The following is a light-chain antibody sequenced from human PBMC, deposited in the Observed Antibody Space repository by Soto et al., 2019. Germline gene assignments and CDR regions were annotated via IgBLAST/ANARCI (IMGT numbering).Light chain of an antibody. J-gene: IGKJ2*01. V-gene: IGKV3-20*01. CDR3: QQYGTSPRT. Sequence: EIVLTQSPGTLSLSPGERATLSCRASQSVSSSYLAWYQQKPGQAPRLLIYGASSRATGIPDRFSGSGSGTDFTLTISRLEPEDCAVYYCQQYGTSPRTFGQGTNLEIK. CDR2: GAS. CDR1: QSVSSSY.